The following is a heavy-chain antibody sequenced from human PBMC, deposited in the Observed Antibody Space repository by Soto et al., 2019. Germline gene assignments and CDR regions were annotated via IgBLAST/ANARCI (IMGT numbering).Heavy chain of an antibody. CDR2: ISTDGSIT. CDR1: GLIFSNYR. Sequence: GGSLRLTCAASGLIFSNYRMHWVRQAPGKGLVWVSCISTDGSITNYADSVKGRFTVSRDNAKNTLYLQMNSLRAEDTALYYCARDTDGLHYWGQGTMVTVSS. V-gene: IGHV3-74*01. CDR3: ARDTDGLHY. J-gene: IGHJ4*02.